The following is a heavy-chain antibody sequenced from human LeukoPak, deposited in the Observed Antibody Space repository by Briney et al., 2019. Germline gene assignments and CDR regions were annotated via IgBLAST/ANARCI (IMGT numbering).Heavy chain of an antibody. Sequence: PGGSLRLSCVGSGFTFSAYDMQWVRQAPGKGLEWVSGTSRSSGAHYTDSVKGWFTISRDNSKDTLYLQMDSLRAEDTAVYYCAQGGYFAFDMWGQGTMVTVSS. J-gene: IGHJ3*02. V-gene: IGHV3-23*01. CDR1: GFTFSAYD. CDR3: AQGGYFAFDM. CDR2: TSRSSGA. D-gene: IGHD2-2*03.